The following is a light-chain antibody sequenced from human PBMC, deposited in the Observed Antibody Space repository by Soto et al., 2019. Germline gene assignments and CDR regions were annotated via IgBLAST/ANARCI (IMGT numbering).Light chain of an antibody. CDR2: DVS. CDR1: SSDVGGYNY. CDR3: RSYTSSSTRV. J-gene: IGLJ1*01. Sequence: QSALTQPASVSGSPGQSITISCTGTSSDVGGYNYVSWYQQHPGKAPKLMIYDVSNRPSGVSYRFSGSKSGNTASLTISGLQAEDESDSYCRSYTSSSTRVFGTGTKLTVL. V-gene: IGLV2-14*01.